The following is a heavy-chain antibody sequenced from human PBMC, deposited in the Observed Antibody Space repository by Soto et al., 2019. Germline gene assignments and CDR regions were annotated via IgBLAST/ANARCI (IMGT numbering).Heavy chain of an antibody. CDR1: GFTFSSYG. D-gene: IGHD3-9*01. V-gene: IGHV3-33*06. J-gene: IGHJ5*02. CDR3: VKVSTFYDILTGYYSTNFFDP. CDR2: IWYDGSNK. Sequence: LRLSCAASGFTFSSYGMHWVRQAPGKGLEWVAVIWYDGSNKYYADSVKGRFTISRDNSKNTLYLQMNSLRPEDTAVYYCVKVSTFYDILTGYYSTNFFDPWGQGTLVTVSS.